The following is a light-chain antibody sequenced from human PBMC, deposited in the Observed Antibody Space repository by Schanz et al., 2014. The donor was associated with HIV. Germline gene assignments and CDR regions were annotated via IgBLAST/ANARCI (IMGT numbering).Light chain of an antibody. CDR3: ATWDISLNGPV. CDR2: DNT. Sequence: QSVLTQPPSASGTPGQRVTISCTGSSSNIGAGFDVHWYQLLPGTAPKLLIFDNTNRPSGVPDRFSGSKSGTSASLVISGLQSDDEADYYCATWDISLNGPVFGGGTKLTVL. V-gene: IGLV1-40*01. J-gene: IGLJ2*01. CDR1: SSNIGAGFD.